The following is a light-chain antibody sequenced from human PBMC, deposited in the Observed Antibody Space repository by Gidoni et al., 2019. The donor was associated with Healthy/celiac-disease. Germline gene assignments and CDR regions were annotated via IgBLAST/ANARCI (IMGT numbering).Light chain of an antibody. Sequence: PVTLASSRGERASLACKASKRFISYLAWYQEKAGQVLSLDIYDADKRATGRPARFSGRGAWTDFTRTIRSVETADFAVYYCQKRSNRLTFGGGTKVEIK. V-gene: IGKV3-11*01. CDR3: QKRSNRLT. J-gene: IGKJ4*01. CDR2: DAD. CDR1: KRFISY.